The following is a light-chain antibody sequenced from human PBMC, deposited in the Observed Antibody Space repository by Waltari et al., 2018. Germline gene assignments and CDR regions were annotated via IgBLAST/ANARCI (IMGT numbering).Light chain of an antibody. Sequence: EIVLTQSPGSLSSSPGERVTPSCRASQSVSRALAWYQQKPGQPPRLLIFGASNRATGIPDRFSGSGSGTDFSLTISRLEPEDFAVYYCQHYVRLPATFGQGTKVEIK. J-gene: IGKJ1*01. V-gene: IGKV3-20*01. CDR2: GAS. CDR1: QSVSRA. CDR3: QHYVRLPAT.